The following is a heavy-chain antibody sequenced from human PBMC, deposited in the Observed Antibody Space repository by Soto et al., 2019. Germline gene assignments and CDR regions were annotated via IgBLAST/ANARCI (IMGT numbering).Heavy chain of an antibody. Sequence: GESLKISCAASGFKFSNYAMSWVRQAPGKGLEWVSLISATGGGTYYADSVKGRFTISRDNSHNTLYLQVHSLTAEDTAVYYCAKDRRAGGNSAFYFDFWGQGAQVTVSS. J-gene: IGHJ4*02. CDR3: AKDRRAGGNSAFYFDF. V-gene: IGHV3-23*01. CDR2: ISATGGGT. D-gene: IGHD3-16*01. CDR1: GFKFSNYA.